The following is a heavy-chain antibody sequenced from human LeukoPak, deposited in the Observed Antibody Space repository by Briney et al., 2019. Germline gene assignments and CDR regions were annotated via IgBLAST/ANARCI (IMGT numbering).Heavy chain of an antibody. Sequence: SETLSLTCAVSGGSLSSSNWWSWVRQPPGKGLEWIGEIYHSGSTNYNPSLKSRVTISVDTSKNQFSLKLSSVTAADTAVYYCARLGYCSGGSCYYYYYMDVWGKGTTVTVSS. CDR3: ARLGYCSGGSCYYYYYMDV. J-gene: IGHJ6*03. V-gene: IGHV4-4*02. D-gene: IGHD2-15*01. CDR2: IYHSGST. CDR1: GGSLSSSNW.